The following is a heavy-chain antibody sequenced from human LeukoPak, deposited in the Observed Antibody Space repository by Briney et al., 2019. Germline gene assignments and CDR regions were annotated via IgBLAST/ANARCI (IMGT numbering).Heavy chain of an antibody. D-gene: IGHD2-2*01. CDR1: GFTFSSYG. V-gene: IGHV3-30*02. CDR2: IRYDGSNK. CDR3: AKDIVVVPAAVDY. J-gene: IGHJ4*02. Sequence: GGSLRLSCAASGFTFSSYGMHWVRQAPGKGLEWVAFIRYDGSNKYYADSVKGRFTISRDNSKNTLYLQMNSLRAEDTAVYYCAKDIVVVPAAVDYWGQGTLVTVSS.